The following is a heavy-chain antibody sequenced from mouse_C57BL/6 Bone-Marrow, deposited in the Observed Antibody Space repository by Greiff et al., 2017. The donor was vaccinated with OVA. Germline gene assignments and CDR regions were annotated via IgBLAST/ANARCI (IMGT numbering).Heavy chain of an antibody. V-gene: IGHV1-72*01. J-gene: IGHJ3*01. CDR2: IDPNSGGT. Sequence: QQSCTASGYTFTSYWMHWVKQRPGRGLEWIGRIDPNSGGTKYNEKFKSKATLTVDKPSSTAYMQLSSLTSEDSAVYYCARSRVYYGSSYPFGYWGQGTLVTVSA. CDR1: GYTFTSYW. D-gene: IGHD1-1*01. CDR3: ARSRVYYGSSYPFGY.